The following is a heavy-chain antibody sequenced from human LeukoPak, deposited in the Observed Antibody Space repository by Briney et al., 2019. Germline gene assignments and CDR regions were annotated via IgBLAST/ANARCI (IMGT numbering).Heavy chain of an antibody. V-gene: IGHV4-59*01. CDR1: GGSIIGSY. CDR2: IYNTVDV. CDR3: ARSRYYDSTGYNPTYYFDS. J-gene: IGHJ4*02. D-gene: IGHD3-22*01. Sequence: SETLSLTCTVSGGSIIGSYWTWIRQSPGKSLEYIGYIYNTVDVNYSPSLKSRVTISIDMSGNQFSLRLNSVTAADTALYYCARSRYYDSTGYNPTYYFDSWGQGALGTVSS.